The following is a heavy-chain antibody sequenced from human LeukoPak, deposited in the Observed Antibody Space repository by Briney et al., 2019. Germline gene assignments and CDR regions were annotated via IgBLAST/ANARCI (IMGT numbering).Heavy chain of an antibody. J-gene: IGHJ4*02. Sequence: GLEWMGGFDPEDGETIYAQKFQGRVTMTEDTSSDTAYMELSSLRSEDTAVYYCAAPDNDYWGQGTLVTVSS. D-gene: IGHD1-14*01. V-gene: IGHV1-24*01. CDR3: AAPDNDY. CDR2: FDPEDGET.